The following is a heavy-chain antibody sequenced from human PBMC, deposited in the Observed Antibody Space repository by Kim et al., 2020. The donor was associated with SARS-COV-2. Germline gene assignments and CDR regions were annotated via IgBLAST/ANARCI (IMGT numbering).Heavy chain of an antibody. V-gene: IGHV3-33*06. J-gene: IGHJ4*02. Sequence: GGSLRLSCAASGFTFSSYGMHWVRQAPGKGLEWVAVIWYDGSNKYYADSVKGRFTXSRDNSKNTLXXQMNSLRAEDTAVYYCAKGGSDSXGWSYYFDYWGQGXXVTVSS. CDR3: AKGGSDSXGWSYYFDY. CDR1: GFTFSSYG. CDR2: IWYDGSNK. D-gene: IGHD6-19*01.